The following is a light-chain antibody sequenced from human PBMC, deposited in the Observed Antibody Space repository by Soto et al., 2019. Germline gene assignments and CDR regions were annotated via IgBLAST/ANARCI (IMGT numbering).Light chain of an antibody. Sequence: QSVLTQPPSASGSPGQSVTISCTGTSSDVGGYNYVSWYQQHSGKAPKLMIYEVNKRPSGVPDHFSGSKSGNTASLTVSGLQAEDEADYYCSSYAGSYTWVFGGGTKLTVL. CDR3: SSYAGSYTWV. J-gene: IGLJ3*02. CDR2: EVN. V-gene: IGLV2-8*01. CDR1: SSDVGGYNY.